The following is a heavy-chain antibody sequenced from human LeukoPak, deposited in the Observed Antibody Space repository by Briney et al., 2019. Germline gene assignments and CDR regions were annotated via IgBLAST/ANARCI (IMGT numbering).Heavy chain of an antibody. D-gene: IGHD4-23*01. CDR3: ARDMDEDYSGNTLDY. Sequence: GGSLRLSRATSGLSFSYYWMHWVRQAPGKGLVWVSRISNDGSGTSHADSVKGRFTISRDNTKNTLYLQMNSLRVEDTAVYYCARDMDEDYSGNTLDYWGRGTLVTVSS. CDR1: GLSFSYYW. CDR2: ISNDGSGT. J-gene: IGHJ4*02. V-gene: IGHV3-74*01.